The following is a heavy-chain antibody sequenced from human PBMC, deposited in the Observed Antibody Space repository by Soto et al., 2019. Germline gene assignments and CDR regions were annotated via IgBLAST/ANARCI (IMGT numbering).Heavy chain of an antibody. D-gene: IGHD3-10*01. CDR1: GFTFSSYA. CDR3: MVRGANYFDY. Sequence: QVQLVESGGGVVQPGRSLRLSCAASGFTFSSYAMHWVRQAPGKGLEWVAVISYDGSNKYYADSVKGRFTISRDNSKNTQYLQMNSLRAEDTAVYYCMVRGANYFDYWGQGTLVTVSS. J-gene: IGHJ4*02. V-gene: IGHV3-30-3*01. CDR2: ISYDGSNK.